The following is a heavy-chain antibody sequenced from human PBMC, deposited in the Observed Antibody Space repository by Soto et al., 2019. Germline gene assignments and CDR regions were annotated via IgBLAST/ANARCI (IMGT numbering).Heavy chain of an antibody. CDR3: ERLGRVIAVAGTSGWFDP. CDR2: IYPGDSDT. D-gene: IGHD6-19*01. Sequence: PGESLKISCKGSGYSFTSYWIGWVRQMPGKGLEWMGIIYPGDSDTRYSPSFQGQVTISADKSISTAYLQWSSLKAPDTAMYYCERLGRVIAVAGTSGWFDPWGQGTLVTVSS. V-gene: IGHV5-51*01. CDR1: GYSFTSYW. J-gene: IGHJ5*02.